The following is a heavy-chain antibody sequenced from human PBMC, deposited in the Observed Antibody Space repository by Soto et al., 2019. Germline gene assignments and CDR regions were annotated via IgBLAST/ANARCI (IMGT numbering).Heavy chain of an antibody. V-gene: IGHV3-23*01. CDR1: GFTFSSYA. Sequence: PGGSLRLSCAAFGFTFSSYAMNWVRQAPGKGLEWVSVIGGGGGSTSYADSVKGRFTISRDNSRNTLYLQMDSLRADDTAVYYCAKDPVELRDYWGQGTLVTVSS. D-gene: IGHD1-7*01. J-gene: IGHJ4*02. CDR2: IGGGGGST. CDR3: AKDPVELRDY.